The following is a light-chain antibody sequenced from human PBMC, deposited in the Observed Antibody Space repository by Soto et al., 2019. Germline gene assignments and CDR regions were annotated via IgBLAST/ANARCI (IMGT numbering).Light chain of an antibody. V-gene: IGKV4-1*01. CDR1: QSVLYPSNNKNY. J-gene: IGKJ4*02. CDR2: WAS. Sequence: DIVLTQSPDSLAVSLGERATISCKSSQSVLYPSNNKNYLAWDQQKPGQPPKLLIYWASTRESGVPDRFSGGGSGTDFTLTISSLQGGDVAVYYFRPDYRALTFGGGTNVQI. CDR3: RPDYRALT.